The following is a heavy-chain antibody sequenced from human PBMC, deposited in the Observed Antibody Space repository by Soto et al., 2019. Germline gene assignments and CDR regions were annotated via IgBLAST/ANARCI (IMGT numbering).Heavy chain of an antibody. CDR1: GFTFSDHY. V-gene: IGHV3-11*01. CDR2: MTRSGSSS. D-gene: IGHD1-26*01. Sequence: QVQLVESGGDLVKTGGSLRLSCAASGFTFSDHYMSWFRQAPGTGLEWISYMTRSGSSSSYADSVKGRFTISRDNAKNSLYLQMNSLRGDDTAVYYCARELSGNYCAFDLWGQVTMVTVSS. J-gene: IGHJ3*01. CDR3: ARELSGNYCAFDL.